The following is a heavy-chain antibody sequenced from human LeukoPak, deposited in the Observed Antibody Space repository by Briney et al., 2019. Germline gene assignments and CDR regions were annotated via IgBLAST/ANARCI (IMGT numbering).Heavy chain of an antibody. V-gene: IGHV3-48*04. CDR2: ISSSSSTI. J-gene: IGHJ4*02. D-gene: IGHD6-13*01. Sequence: PGGSLRLSCAASGFTFSSYSMNWVRQAPGKGLEWVSYISSSSSTIYYADSVKGRFTISRDNAKNSLYLQMNSLRAEDTAVYYCAKGPRGSSSGELDYWGQGTLVTVSS. CDR3: AKGPRGSSSGELDY. CDR1: GFTFSSYS.